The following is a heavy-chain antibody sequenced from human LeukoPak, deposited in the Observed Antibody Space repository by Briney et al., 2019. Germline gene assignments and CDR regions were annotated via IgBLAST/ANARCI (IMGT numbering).Heavy chain of an antibody. Sequence: SETLSLTCTVSGSSISSSSYYWGWIRQPPGKGLEWIWSIYYSGSTYYNPSLKCRVTISVDTSKNQSSWKLSSVTAADTAVYYCARLYSSGWHLDYCGQGTLVTVSS. J-gene: IGHJ4*02. CDR1: GSSISSSSYY. V-gene: IGHV4-39*01. CDR3: ARLYSSGWHLDY. D-gene: IGHD6-19*01. CDR2: IYYSGST.